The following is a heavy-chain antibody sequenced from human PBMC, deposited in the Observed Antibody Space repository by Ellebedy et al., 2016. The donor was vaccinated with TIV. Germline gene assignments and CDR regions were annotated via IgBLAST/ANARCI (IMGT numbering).Heavy chain of an antibody. Sequence: GGSLRLXXAASGFTFSSYWMHWVRQAPGKGPVWVSRISSEGSTTTYADSARGRFTISRDNAKNTLYLQMNSLRAEDTAVYYCARGDGSSGWYFDYWGQGTLVTVSS. CDR1: GFTFSSYW. V-gene: IGHV3-74*03. CDR3: ARGDGSSGWYFDY. CDR2: ISSEGSTT. J-gene: IGHJ4*02. D-gene: IGHD6-19*01.